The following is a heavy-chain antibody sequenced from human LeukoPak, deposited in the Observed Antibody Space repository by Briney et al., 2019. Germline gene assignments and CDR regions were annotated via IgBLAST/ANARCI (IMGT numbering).Heavy chain of an antibody. D-gene: IGHD2/OR15-2a*01. CDR2: ITSGSSYI. CDR3: ARDLWTQIDY. J-gene: IGHJ4*02. V-gene: IGHV3-21*01. Sequence: PGGSLRLSCAASGFTFSSYGMHWVRQAPGQGLEWVSSITSGSSYIYYADSVKGRFTISRDNAKNSLYLQLNSLRAEDTAVYCCARDLWTQIDYWGQGTLVTVSS. CDR1: GFTFSSYG.